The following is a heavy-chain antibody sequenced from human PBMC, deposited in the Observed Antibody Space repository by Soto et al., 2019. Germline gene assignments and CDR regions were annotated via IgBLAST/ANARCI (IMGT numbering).Heavy chain of an antibody. D-gene: IGHD4-17*01. V-gene: IGHV3-9*01. Sequence: EVQLVESGGGLVQPGRSLRLSCAASGFTFDDYAMHWVRQSPGKVLEWVSGISWNSGSIGSADSVKGRVTISRDNAKNSLYLQMNRLRAEDTALYYCAKDRVSTVTPRYGMDVWGQGTTVTVSS. CDR3: AKDRVSTVTPRYGMDV. CDR2: ISWNSGSI. J-gene: IGHJ6*02. CDR1: GFTFDDYA.